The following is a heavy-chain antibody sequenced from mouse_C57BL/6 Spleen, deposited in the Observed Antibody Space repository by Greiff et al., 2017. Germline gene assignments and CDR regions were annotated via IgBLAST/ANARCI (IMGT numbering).Heavy chain of an antibody. CDR1: GYTFTSYW. CDR3: AMGPGSQPCPFAY. CDR2: IHPSDSDT. V-gene: IGHV1-74*01. D-gene: IGHD1-1*01. Sequence: VQLQQPGAELVKPGASVKVSCKASGYTFTSYWMHWVKQRPGQGLEWIGRIHPSDSDTNYNQKFKGKATLTVDKSSSTAYMQLSSLTSEDSAVYYCAMGPGSQPCPFAYWGQGTLVTVSA. J-gene: IGHJ3*01.